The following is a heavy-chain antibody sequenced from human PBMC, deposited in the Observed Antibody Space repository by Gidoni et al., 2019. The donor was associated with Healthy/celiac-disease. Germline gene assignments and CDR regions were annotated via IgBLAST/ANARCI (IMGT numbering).Heavy chain of an antibody. CDR3: ARQVGRFIVVVVAATDWFDP. J-gene: IGHJ5*02. CDR2: GST. D-gene: IGHD2-15*01. Sequence: GSTYYNPSLKSRVTISVDTSKNQFSLKLSSVTAADTAVYYCARQVGRFIVVVVAATDWFDPWSQGTLVTVSS. V-gene: IGHV4-39*01.